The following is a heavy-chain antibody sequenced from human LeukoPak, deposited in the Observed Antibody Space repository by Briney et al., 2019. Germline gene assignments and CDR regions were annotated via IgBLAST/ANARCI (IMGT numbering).Heavy chain of an antibody. V-gene: IGHV4-34*01. CDR1: GGSFSGYY. D-gene: IGHD4-17*01. Sequence: SETLSLTCAVYGGSFSGYYWSWIRQPPGKGLEWIGEINHSGSTNYNPSLKSRVTISVDTSKNQFSLKLSSVTAADTAVYYCARLRATVTSYYYYGMDVWGQGTTVTVSS. CDR3: ARLRATVTSYYYYGMDV. J-gene: IGHJ6*02. CDR2: INHSGST.